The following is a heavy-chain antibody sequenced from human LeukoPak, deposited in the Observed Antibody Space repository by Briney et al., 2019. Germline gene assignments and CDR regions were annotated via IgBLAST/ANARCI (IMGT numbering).Heavy chain of an antibody. CDR2: ISSSSRYI. D-gene: IGHD3-22*01. CDR1: GFTFSSYS. CDR3: ARDPPPVYDSSGYWSTSEPFDI. Sequence: GGSLRLSCAASGFTFSSYSMNWVRQAPGKGLEWVSSISSSSRYIYYADSVKGRFTISRDNAKNSLYLQMNSLRAEDTAVYYCARDPPPVYDSSGYWSTSEPFDIWGQGTMVTVSS. J-gene: IGHJ3*02. V-gene: IGHV3-21*01.